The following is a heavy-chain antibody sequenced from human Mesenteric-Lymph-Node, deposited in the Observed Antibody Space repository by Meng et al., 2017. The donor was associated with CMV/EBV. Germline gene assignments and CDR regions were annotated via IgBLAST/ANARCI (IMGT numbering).Heavy chain of an antibody. CDR3: ARGYYYN. V-gene: IGHV3-30*02. Sequence: GESLKISCAASEFAFSSHGMHWVRQAPGKGLEWVAFIRYDGKNEYHIDSVKGRFTISRDNSKNILYLQMNSLRPEDTAVYYCARGYYYNWGQGALVTVSS. D-gene: IGHD3-22*01. CDR2: IRYDGKNE. CDR1: EFAFSSHG. J-gene: IGHJ4*02.